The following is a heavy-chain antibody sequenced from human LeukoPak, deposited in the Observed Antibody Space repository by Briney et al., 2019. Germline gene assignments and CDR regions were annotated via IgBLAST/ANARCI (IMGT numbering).Heavy chain of an antibody. CDR3: ARLPHSGSYSFYYFDY. CDR1: GGSISSYS. D-gene: IGHD1-26*01. Sequence: SETLSLTCTVSGGSISSYSWSWIRQPPGKGLEWIGYIYYSGSTNYNPSLKSRVTISVDTSKNQFSLKLSSVTAADTAVYYCARLPHSGSYSFYYFDYWGQGTLVTVS. V-gene: IGHV4-59*08. J-gene: IGHJ4*02. CDR2: IYYSGST.